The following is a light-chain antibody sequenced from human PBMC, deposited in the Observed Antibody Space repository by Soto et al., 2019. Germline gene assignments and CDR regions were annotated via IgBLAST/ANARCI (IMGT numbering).Light chain of an antibody. J-gene: IGKJ2*01. CDR1: QSISSW. Sequence: DIQMTQSPSTLSASVGDRVTITCRASQSISSWLAWYQQKPGKAPKLLIYKASSLESGVPSRFSGSGSGTEFTLTISSLQPDDFATYYCQHHGTFGQRTKLEIK. CDR2: KAS. V-gene: IGKV1-5*03. CDR3: QHHGT.